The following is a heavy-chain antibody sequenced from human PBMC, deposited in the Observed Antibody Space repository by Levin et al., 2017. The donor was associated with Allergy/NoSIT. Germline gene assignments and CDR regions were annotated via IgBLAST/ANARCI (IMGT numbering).Heavy chain of an antibody. CDR1: GGSLTSSY. V-gene: IGHV4-59*01. Sequence: ASETLSLTCTVSGGSLTSSYWTWIRQPPGKGLEWIGYITYRGSTSYNPSLKSRVTISIAMAKNQISLELSSVTAADTAVYYCASYRDYYGMDVWGLGTTVTVSS. D-gene: IGHD4-11*01. J-gene: IGHJ6*02. CDR2: ITYRGST. CDR3: ASYRDYYGMDV.